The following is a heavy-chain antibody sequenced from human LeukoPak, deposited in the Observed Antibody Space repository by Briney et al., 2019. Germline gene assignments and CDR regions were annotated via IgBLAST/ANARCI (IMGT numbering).Heavy chain of an antibody. J-gene: IGHJ4*02. CDR1: GFTFDDYA. CDR2: ISWNSGGI. Sequence: PGGSLRLSCAASGFTFDDYAMHWVRQAPGKGLEWVSGISWNSGGIGYADSVKGRFTISRDNAKNSLYLQMNSLRAEDTALYYCATQQQPRYYFDYWGQGTLVTVSS. D-gene: IGHD6-13*01. CDR3: ATQQQPRYYFDY. V-gene: IGHV3-9*01.